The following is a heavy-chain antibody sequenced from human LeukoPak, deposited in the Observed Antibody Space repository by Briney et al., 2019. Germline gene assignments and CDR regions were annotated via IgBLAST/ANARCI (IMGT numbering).Heavy chain of an antibody. CDR1: GFTFSSYS. V-gene: IGHV3-21*01. D-gene: IGHD6-13*01. CDR2: ISSSSSYI. Sequence: AGGSLRLSCAASGFTFSSYSMNWVRQAPGKGLEWVSFISSSSSYIYYADSVKGRFTISRDNAKNSLYLQMNSLRAEDTAVYYCARDRSSSWSPHDYWGQGTLVTVSS. CDR3: ARDRSSSWSPHDY. J-gene: IGHJ4*02.